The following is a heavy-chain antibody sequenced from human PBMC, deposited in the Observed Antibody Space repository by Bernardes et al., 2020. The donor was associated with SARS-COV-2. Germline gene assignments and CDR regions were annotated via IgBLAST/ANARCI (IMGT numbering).Heavy chain of an antibody. CDR1: GFTFDDYA. CDR3: AKRGGPYLAAAGTVYWVDP. D-gene: IGHD6-13*01. Sequence: GGSLRLSCAASGFTFDDYAMHWVRQAPGKGLEWVSGISWNSGSIGYADSVKGRFTISRDNAKNSLYLQMNSLRAEDTALYYCAKRGGPYLAAAGTVYWVDPRGQGTLVTVSS. J-gene: IGHJ5*02. CDR2: ISWNSGSI. V-gene: IGHV3-9*01.